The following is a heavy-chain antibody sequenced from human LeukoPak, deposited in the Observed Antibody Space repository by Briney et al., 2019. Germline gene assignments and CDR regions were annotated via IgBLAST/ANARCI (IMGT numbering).Heavy chain of an antibody. D-gene: IGHD6-25*01. CDR2: ISYDGSNK. J-gene: IGHJ4*02. CDR1: GFTFRDYG. Sequence: GGSLRLSCAASGFTFRDYGVHWVRQAPGKGLEWVAVISYDGSNKYYADSVKGRFTISRDNSKNTLYMEMNSLRAEDTAVYYCAKAFRGQRYYFDYWGQGTLVTVSS. V-gene: IGHV3-30*18. CDR3: AKAFRGQRYYFDY.